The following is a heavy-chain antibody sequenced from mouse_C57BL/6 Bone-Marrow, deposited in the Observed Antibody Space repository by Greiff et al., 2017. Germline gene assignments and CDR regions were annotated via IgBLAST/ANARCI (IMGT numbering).Heavy chain of an antibody. Sequence: VQLQQSGAELARPGASVKLSCKASGYTFTSYGISWVKQRTGQGLEWIGEIYPRSGNTYYNEKFKGKATLTADKSSSTAYMELRSLTSEDSAVYFCAGGNYRFAYWGQGTLVTVSA. CDR2: IYPRSGNT. CDR1: GYTFTSYG. V-gene: IGHV1-81*01. CDR3: AGGNYRFAY. D-gene: IGHD2-1*01. J-gene: IGHJ3*01.